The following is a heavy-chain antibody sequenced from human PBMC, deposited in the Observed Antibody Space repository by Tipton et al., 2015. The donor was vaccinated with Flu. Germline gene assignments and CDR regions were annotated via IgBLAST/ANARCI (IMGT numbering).Heavy chain of an antibody. CDR1: GYTFTSYD. CDR2: MNPNSGNT. CDR3: ARGRKELRFLEWHNYYYYMDV. J-gene: IGHJ6*03. D-gene: IGHD3-3*01. Sequence: QSGAEVKKPGASVKVSCKASGYTFTSYDINWVRQATGQGLEWMGWMNPNSGNTGYAQKFQGRVTMTRNTSISTAYMELSSLRSEDTAVYYCARGRKELRFLEWHNYYYYMDVWGKGTTVTVSS. V-gene: IGHV1-8*01.